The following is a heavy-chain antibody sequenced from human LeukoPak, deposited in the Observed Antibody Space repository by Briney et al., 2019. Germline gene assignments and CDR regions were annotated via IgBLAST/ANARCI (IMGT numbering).Heavy chain of an antibody. CDR2: ISSSSSYI. CDR1: GFTFSSYS. CDR3: AKNSLTVYYYYYMDV. D-gene: IGHD2/OR15-2a*01. Sequence: GGSLRLSCAASGFTFSSYSMNWVRQAPGKGLEWVSSISSSSSYIYYADSVKGRFTISRDNSKNSLYLQMNSLRTEDTALYYCAKNSLTVYYYYYMDVWGKGTTVTVSS. J-gene: IGHJ6*03. V-gene: IGHV3-21*04.